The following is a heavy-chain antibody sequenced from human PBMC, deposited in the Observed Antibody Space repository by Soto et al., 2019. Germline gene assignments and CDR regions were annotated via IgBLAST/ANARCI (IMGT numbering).Heavy chain of an antibody. CDR3: ARGPYVAAAGNDY. CDR2: ISPYNGNT. CDR1: AYRFASYG. D-gene: IGHD6-13*01. V-gene: IGHV1-18*01. J-gene: IGHJ4*02. Sequence: ASVKVCWKASAYRFASYGSSWVRQAPGQGLEWMGWISPYNGNTNYAQRLQGRVTMTTDTSTSTAYMELRSLRSDDTAVYYCARGPYVAAAGNDYWGQGTLVTVSS.